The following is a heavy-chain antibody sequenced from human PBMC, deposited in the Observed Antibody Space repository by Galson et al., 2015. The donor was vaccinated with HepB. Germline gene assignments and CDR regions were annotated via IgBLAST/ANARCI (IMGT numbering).Heavy chain of an antibody. CDR2: ISSSSSTI. Sequence: SLRLSCAASGFTFSSYSMNWVRQAPGKGLEWVSYISSSSSTIYYADSVKGRFTISRDNAKNSLYLQMNSLRDEDTAVYYCATNEWVGYCSGGSCYSWGQGTLVTVSS. J-gene: IGHJ4*02. D-gene: IGHD2-15*01. CDR1: GFTFSSYS. V-gene: IGHV3-48*02. CDR3: ATNEWVGYCSGGSCYS.